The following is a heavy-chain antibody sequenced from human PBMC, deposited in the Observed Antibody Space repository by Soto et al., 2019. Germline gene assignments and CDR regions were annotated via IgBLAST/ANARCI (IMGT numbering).Heavy chain of an antibody. D-gene: IGHD5-18*01. J-gene: IGHJ4*02. Sequence: EVQLLESGGGLVQPGGSLRLSCAASGFTFSSYAMGWVRQAPGKGLEWVSAISGSGGSTYYADSVKGRFTISRDNSTNTLYLQMNSLRAEDTAVYYCAKDPSWIQLWLPSYFDYWGQGTLVTVSS. V-gene: IGHV3-23*01. CDR3: AKDPSWIQLWLPSYFDY. CDR2: ISGSGGST. CDR1: GFTFSSYA.